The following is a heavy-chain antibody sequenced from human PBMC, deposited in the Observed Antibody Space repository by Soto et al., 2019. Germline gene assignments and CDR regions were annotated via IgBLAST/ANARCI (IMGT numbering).Heavy chain of an antibody. D-gene: IGHD6-19*01. CDR1: GFSLSTSAVG. CDR3: AHLLGYSNGWAIEGFDY. J-gene: IGHJ4*02. V-gene: IGHV2-5*02. Sequence: QITLKESGPPLVKPTQTLTLTCTFSGFSLSTSAVGVGWIRQPPGKALEWLAVIYWDDDKHYSPSLKSRLTITKDTSKSQVVLTMINMDPVDTATYYCAHLLGYSNGWAIEGFDYWGQGTLVTVSS. CDR2: IYWDDDK.